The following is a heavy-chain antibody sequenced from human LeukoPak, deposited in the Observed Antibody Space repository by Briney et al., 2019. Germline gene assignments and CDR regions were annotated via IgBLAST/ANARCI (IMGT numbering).Heavy chain of an antibody. CDR3: ARDFRYYDSRGYYELFDY. Sequence: GGSLRLSCAASGFTFSSYSMNWVRQAPGKGLEWVSSISSSSSYIYYADSVKGRFTISRDNAKNSLYLQTNSLRAEDTAVYYCARDFRYYDSRGYYELFDYWGQGTLVTVSS. CDR1: GFTFSSYS. CDR2: ISSSSSYI. J-gene: IGHJ4*02. D-gene: IGHD3-22*01. V-gene: IGHV3-21*01.